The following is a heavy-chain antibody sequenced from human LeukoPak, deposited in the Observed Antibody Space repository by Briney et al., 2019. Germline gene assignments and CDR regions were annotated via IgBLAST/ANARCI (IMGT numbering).Heavy chain of an antibody. CDR1: GFTVSSNY. CDR2: IYSGGST. D-gene: IGHD6-13*01. V-gene: IGHV3-53*01. J-gene: IGHJ5*02. CDR3: AKDTIAAAGTWFDP. Sequence: GGSLRLSCAASGFTVSSNYMSWVRQAPGKGLEWVSVIYSGGSTYYADSVKGRFTISRDNAKNSLYLQMNSLRAEDTAVYYCAKDTIAAAGTWFDPWGQGTLVTVSS.